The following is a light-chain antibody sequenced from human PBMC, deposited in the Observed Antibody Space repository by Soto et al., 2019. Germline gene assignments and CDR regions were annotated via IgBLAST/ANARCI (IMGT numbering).Light chain of an antibody. V-gene: IGLV2-14*01. J-gene: IGLJ1*01. CDR2: AVT. Sequence: QSALTHPASVSGSPGQSITLSCTGTSSDVGGYNFVSWYQQYPGKAPKLIIYAVTNRPSGVSDRFSASKSGNTASLTISGLQAEDETDYYCASYTSSSAYVCGTGTKVT. CDR3: ASYTSSSAYV. CDR1: SSDVGGYNF.